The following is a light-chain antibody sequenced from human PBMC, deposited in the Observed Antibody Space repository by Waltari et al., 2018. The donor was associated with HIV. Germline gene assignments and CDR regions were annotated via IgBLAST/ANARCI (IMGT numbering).Light chain of an antibody. Sequence: QSGLTQQPSASGTPGQRVTISCSGSSSNIGSNYGYWYQQLPGTAPKLLIYRNNQPPSGVPDRFSGSKSGTSASLVISGLRSEDEADYYCAAWDDSLSGLVFGGGTKVTVL. CDR3: AAWDDSLSGLV. V-gene: IGLV1-47*01. CDR2: RNN. CDR1: SSNIGSNY. J-gene: IGLJ3*02.